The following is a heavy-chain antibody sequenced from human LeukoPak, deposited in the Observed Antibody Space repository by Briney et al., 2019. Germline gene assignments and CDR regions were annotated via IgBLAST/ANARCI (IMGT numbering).Heavy chain of an antibody. CDR3: ASRYDYGDFMQANFDY. V-gene: IGHV3-74*01. Sequence: PGGSLRLSCVASGFTFSSYWMHWVRQDPRKGLVWVSRINGDGRNINYADSVGGRFTISRDNAKNTLFLQMNTLRVEDTAVYYCASRYDYGDFMQANFDYWGQGTLVTVSS. CDR2: INGDGRNI. J-gene: IGHJ4*02. CDR1: GFTFSSYW. D-gene: IGHD4-17*01.